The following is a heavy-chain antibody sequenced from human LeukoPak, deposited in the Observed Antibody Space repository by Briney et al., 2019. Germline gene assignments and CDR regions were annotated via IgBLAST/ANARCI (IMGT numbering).Heavy chain of an antibody. V-gene: IGHV1-18*01. CDR1: GYTFTSYG. J-gene: IGHJ4*02. CDR3: ARYGDYAHDY. D-gene: IGHD4-17*01. CDR2: ISAGTGDT. Sequence: ASVTVSCTASGYTFTSYGISWVRQAPGQGLEWMGWISAGTGDTKYSQNFQGRVTITRDTSASTVYMELSSLRSEDTAVYYCARYGDYAHDYWGQGTLVSVSS.